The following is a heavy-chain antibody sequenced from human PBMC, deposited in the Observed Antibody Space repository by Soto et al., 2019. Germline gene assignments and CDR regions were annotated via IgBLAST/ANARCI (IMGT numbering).Heavy chain of an antibody. CDR3: AKKGPPRDAFDF. J-gene: IGHJ3*01. V-gene: IGHV3-23*01. Sequence: EVQLLESGGGLVQPGGSLRLSCVASGFTFTTYAMSWVRQAPGKGLEWVSTIGGSGRSTYYADSVKGRFTVSRDNSKNTLYLQMACLRTEDTAVYYCAKKGPPRDAFDFWGQGTMVTVSS. CDR2: IGGSGRST. CDR1: GFTFTTYA.